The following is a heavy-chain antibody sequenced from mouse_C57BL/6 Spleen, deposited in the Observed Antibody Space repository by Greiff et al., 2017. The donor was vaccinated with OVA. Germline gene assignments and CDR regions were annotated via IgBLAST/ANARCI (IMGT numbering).Heavy chain of an antibody. CDR3: ARGAGGFAY. D-gene: IGHD3-3*01. CDR2: IDPSDSEP. V-gene: IGHV1-52*01. CDR1: GYTFTSYW. J-gene: IGHJ3*01. Sequence: QVQLQQPGAELVRPGSSVKLSCKASGYTFTSYWMHWVKQRPIQGLEWIGNIDPSDSEPHYNQKFKDKATLTVDKSSSTAYMQLSSLTSEDSAVYYCARGAGGFAYWGQGTLVTVSA.